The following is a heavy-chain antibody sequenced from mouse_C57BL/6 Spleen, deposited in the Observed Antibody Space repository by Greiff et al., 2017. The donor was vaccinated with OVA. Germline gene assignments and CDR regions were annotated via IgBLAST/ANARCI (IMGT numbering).Heavy chain of an antibody. CDR3: ARESPDYAMDY. CDR2: ISYDGSN. V-gene: IGHV3-6*01. CDR1: GYSITSGYY. Sequence: EVKLMESGPGLVKPSQSLSLTCSVTGYSITSGYYWNWIRQFPGNKLEWMGYISYDGSNNYNPSLKNRISITRDTSKNQFFLKLNSVTTEDTATYYCARESPDYAMDYWGQGTSVTVSS. J-gene: IGHJ4*01.